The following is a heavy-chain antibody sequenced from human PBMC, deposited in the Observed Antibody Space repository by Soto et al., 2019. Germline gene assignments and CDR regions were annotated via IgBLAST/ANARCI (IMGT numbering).Heavy chain of an antibody. CDR3: ARDQSFDRNYYYGVDV. J-gene: IGHJ6*04. CDR1: GGSVSSGSYY. Sequence: PSETLSLTCTVSGGSVSSGSYYWSWIRQPPGKGLEWIGYIYYSGSTNYNPSLKSRVTISVDTSKNQFSLKLSSVTSDDSAIYYCARDQSFDRNYYYGVDVWGKGTLVTVAS. V-gene: IGHV4-61*01. CDR2: IYYSGST.